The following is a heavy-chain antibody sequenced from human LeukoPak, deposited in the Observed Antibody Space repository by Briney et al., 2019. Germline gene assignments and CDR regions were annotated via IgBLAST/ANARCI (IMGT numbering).Heavy chain of an antibody. Sequence: GGSLRLSCAASGFTFSSYWMSWVRQAPGKGLEWVANIKQDGSEKYYVDSVKGRFTISRDNAKNSLYLQMNSLRAEDTAVYYCARWGPADSSGAYYYGMDVWGQGTTVTVSS. J-gene: IGHJ6*02. CDR3: ARWGPADSSGAYYYGMDV. CDR2: IKQDGSEK. V-gene: IGHV3-7*01. CDR1: GFTFSSYW. D-gene: IGHD3-22*01.